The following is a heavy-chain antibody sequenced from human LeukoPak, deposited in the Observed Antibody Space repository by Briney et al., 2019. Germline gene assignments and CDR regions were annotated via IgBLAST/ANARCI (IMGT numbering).Heavy chain of an antibody. Sequence: GSLRLSCAASGFTFSDFYMSWIRQAPGKGLDYVSYISSSSSTIYYADSVKGRFTISRDNAKNSLYLQMNSLRAEDTAVYYCARDQGSSGWYRPYYFDYWGQGTLVTVSS. CDR1: GFTFSDFY. V-gene: IGHV3-11*04. J-gene: IGHJ4*02. CDR3: ARDQGSSGWYRPYYFDY. D-gene: IGHD6-19*01. CDR2: ISSSSSTI.